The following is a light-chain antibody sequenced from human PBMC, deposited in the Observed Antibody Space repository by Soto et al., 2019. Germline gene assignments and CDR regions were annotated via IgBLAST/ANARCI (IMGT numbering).Light chain of an antibody. CDR1: SSDVGGYDY. Sequence: ALTQPPSASGSPGQSVTISCTGTSSDVGGYDYVSWYQQHPGKAPKLMIYEVTIRPSGVSDRFSGSKSGNTASLAVSGLQAEDEADYYCSSYTGGNPSYVFGTGTKATVL. CDR3: SSYTGGNPSYV. J-gene: IGLJ1*01. CDR2: EVT. V-gene: IGLV2-8*01.